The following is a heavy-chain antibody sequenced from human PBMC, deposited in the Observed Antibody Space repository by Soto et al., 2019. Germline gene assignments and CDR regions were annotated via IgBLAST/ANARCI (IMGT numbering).Heavy chain of an antibody. CDR1: GFSLSTSGVG. D-gene: IGHD2-15*01. Sequence: QITLKESGPTLVKPTQTLTLTCTFSGFSLSTSGVGVGWIRQPPGKALEWLALIYWDDDKRSSPSLKSRLTTTKDTSKNEVVLTMTTMNPVDTTTYYCAHRPSYCSGGSCYSSFDYWGEGTLVTVSS. CDR2: IYWDDDK. CDR3: AHRPSYCSGGSCYSSFDY. V-gene: IGHV2-5*02. J-gene: IGHJ4*02.